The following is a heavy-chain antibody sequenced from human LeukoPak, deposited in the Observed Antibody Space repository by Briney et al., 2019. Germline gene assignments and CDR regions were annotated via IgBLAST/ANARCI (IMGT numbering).Heavy chain of an antibody. CDR3: TKGYYEPFDS. V-gene: IGHV4-59*02. Sequence: PSETLSLTCSVSGASVSSLHWNWIRQSPGKGFEWIGNIYSPGTTKYNPSLKSRVTLSLDTSKNQFSLRLTSVTAADTAVYFCTKGYYEPFDSWGQGILVAVSS. CDR1: GASVSSLH. D-gene: IGHD3-16*01. CDR2: IYSPGTT. J-gene: IGHJ4*02.